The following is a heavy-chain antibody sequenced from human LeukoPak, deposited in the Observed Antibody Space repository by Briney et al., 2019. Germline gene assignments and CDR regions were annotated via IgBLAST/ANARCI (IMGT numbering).Heavy chain of an antibody. CDR2: ISSSSSYI. CDR3: ASTPEYYDILTGYSN. D-gene: IGHD3-9*01. J-gene: IGHJ4*02. Sequence: GGSLRLSCAASGFTFSSYSMNWVRQAPGKGLEWVSSISSSSSYIYYADSVKGRFTISRDNAKNSLYLQMNSLRAEDTAVYYCASTPEYYDILTGYSNWGQGTLVTVSS. V-gene: IGHV3-21*01. CDR1: GFTFSSYS.